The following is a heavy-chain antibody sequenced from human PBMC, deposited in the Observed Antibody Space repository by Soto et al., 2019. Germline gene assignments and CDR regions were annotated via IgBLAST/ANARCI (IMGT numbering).Heavy chain of an antibody. D-gene: IGHD4-17*01. CDR3: ARSHYGDNSYLYYFDY. J-gene: IGHJ4*02. Sequence: SETLSLTCTVSGGSISSYYWSWIRQPPGKGLEWIGYIYYSGSTNYNPSLKSRVTISVDTSKNQFSLKLSSVTAADTALYYCARSHYGDNSYLYYFDYWGQGTLVTVYS. CDR1: GGSISSYY. CDR2: IYYSGST. V-gene: IGHV4-59*01.